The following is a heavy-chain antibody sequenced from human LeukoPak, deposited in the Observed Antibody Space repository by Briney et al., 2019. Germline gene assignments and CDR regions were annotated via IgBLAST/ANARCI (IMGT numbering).Heavy chain of an antibody. Sequence: PSETLSLTCTVSGGSISSYYWSWIRQPPGKGLEWIGYIYTSGSTNYNPSLKSRVTISVGTSKNQFSLKLSSVTAADTAVYYCARSIYCSSTSCYNLGPIIGNWFDPWGQGTLVTVSS. CDR2: IYTSGST. J-gene: IGHJ5*02. CDR3: ARSIYCSSTSCYNLGPIIGNWFDP. CDR1: GGSISSYY. D-gene: IGHD2-2*02. V-gene: IGHV4-4*09.